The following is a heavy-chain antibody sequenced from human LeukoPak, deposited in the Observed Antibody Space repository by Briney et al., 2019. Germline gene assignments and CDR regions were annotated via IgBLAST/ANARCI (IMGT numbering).Heavy chain of an antibody. CDR2: INHSGST. CDR1: GGSVSSGSYY. CDR3: ARSITMVRGHNWFDP. V-gene: IGHV4-39*07. Sequence: SETLSLTCTVSGGSVSSGSYYWSWIRQPPGEGLEWIGEINHSGSTNYNPSLKSRVTISVDTSKNQFSLKLSSVTAADTAVYYCARSITMVRGHNWFDPWGQGTLVTVSS. D-gene: IGHD3-10*01. J-gene: IGHJ5*02.